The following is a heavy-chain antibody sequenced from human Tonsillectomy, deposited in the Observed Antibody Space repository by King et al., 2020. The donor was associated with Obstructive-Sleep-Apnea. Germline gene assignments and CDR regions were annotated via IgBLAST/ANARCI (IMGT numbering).Heavy chain of an antibody. Sequence: LQLQESGPGLVKPSETLSLTCTVSGGSISNYYWSWIRQPPGKGLEWIGYMYYSGNTNFNPSLKSRVTISADTPKSKFSLRRSSVTAADTAVYYCARHRGVEDYGGYGDYFDYWGQGTLVTVSS. D-gene: IGHD5-12*01. CDR3: ARHRGVEDYGGYGDYFDY. J-gene: IGHJ4*02. V-gene: IGHV4-59*08. CDR2: MYYSGNT. CDR1: GGSISNYY.